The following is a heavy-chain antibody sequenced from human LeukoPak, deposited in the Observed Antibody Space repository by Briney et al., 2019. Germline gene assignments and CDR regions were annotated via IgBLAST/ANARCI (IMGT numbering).Heavy chain of an antibody. V-gene: IGHV1-69*13. D-gene: IGHD5-24*01. CDR1: GYTFTSYG. CDR3: AMATITTATFDY. Sequence: EASVKVSCKASGYTFTSYGISWVRQAPGQGLEWMGGIIPIFGTANYAQKFQGRVTITADESTSTAYMELSSLRSEDTAVYYCAMATITTATFDYWGQGTLVTVSS. CDR2: IIPIFGTA. J-gene: IGHJ4*02.